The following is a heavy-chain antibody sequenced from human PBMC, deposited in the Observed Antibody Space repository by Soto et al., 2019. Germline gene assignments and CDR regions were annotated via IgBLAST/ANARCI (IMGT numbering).Heavy chain of an antibody. V-gene: IGHV4-59*01. Sequence: PSETLSLTCTVSGGSISSYYWSWIRQPPGKGLEWIGYIYYSGSTNYNPSLKSRVTISVDTSKNQFSPKLSSVTAADTAVYYCARGAQNYYDSSGYYRYFDYWGQGTLVTVSS. CDR3: ARGAQNYYDSSGYYRYFDY. J-gene: IGHJ4*02. D-gene: IGHD3-22*01. CDR2: IYYSGST. CDR1: GGSISSYY.